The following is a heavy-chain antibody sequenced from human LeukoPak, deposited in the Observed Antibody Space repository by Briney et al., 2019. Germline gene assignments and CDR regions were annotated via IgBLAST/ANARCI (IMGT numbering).Heavy chain of an antibody. D-gene: IGHD2-2*01. CDR2: INPSGGST. CDR3: ARDAFMRGASTSCYSS. V-gene: IGHV1-46*01. J-gene: IGHJ5*02. Sequence: ASVKVSCKASGYTFTSYYMHWVRQAPGQGLEWMGIINPSGGSTSYAQKFQGRVTMTRDTSTSTVYMELSSLRSEDTAVYYCARDAFMRGASTSCYSSWGQGTQVTVSS. CDR1: GYTFTSYY.